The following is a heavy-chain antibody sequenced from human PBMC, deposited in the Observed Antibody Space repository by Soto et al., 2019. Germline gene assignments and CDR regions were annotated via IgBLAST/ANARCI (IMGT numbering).Heavy chain of an antibody. Sequence: GGSLRLSCVASGFSFSGFAMQWVRQAPGKGLEWVAVTSYDGSSEKYADSVKGRFTISRDNSKNTMYLQMNSLRAEDTAVYYCVRDPSGVTTRRLDYWGQGTLVTVSS. J-gene: IGHJ4*02. CDR2: TSYDGSSE. CDR1: GFSFSGFA. CDR3: VRDPSGVTTRRLDY. V-gene: IGHV3-30-3*01. D-gene: IGHD1-1*01.